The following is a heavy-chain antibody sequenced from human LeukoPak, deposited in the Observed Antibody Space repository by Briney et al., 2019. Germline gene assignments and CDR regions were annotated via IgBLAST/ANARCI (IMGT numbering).Heavy chain of an antibody. Sequence: PSETLSLTCTVSGGSISSSSYYWGWIRQPPGKGLEWIGSIYYSGSTYYNPSLKSRVTISVDTSKNQFSLKLSSVTAADTAVYYRARRGIAARINWFDPWGQGTLVTVSS. CDR2: IYYSGST. D-gene: IGHD6-6*01. CDR1: GGSISSSSYY. CDR3: ARRGIAARINWFDP. J-gene: IGHJ5*02. V-gene: IGHV4-39*01.